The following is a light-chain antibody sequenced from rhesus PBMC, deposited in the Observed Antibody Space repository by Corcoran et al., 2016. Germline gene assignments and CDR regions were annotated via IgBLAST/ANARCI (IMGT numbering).Light chain of an antibody. Sequence: QSALTQSPSASGAPGQSVIISCSGTSSNIGINDVYWYQQLPGTAPRLLIYYNNQRPSGVPDRFSGSKSGTSASLAISGLRSEDEADYYCEAWDSSLSGLVFGSGTRLTVL. CDR2: YNN. V-gene: IGLV1-72*02. CDR1: SSNIGIND. CDR3: EAWDSSLSGLV. J-gene: IGLJ1*01.